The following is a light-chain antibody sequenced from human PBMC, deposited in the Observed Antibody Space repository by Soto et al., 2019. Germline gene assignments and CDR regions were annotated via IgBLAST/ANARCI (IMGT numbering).Light chain of an antibody. CDR2: EVS. CDR3: SSYTPTRSYV. CDR1: SSDIGGYNY. Sequence: QSVPTQPASVSGSPGQSITISCTGTSSDIGGYNYVSWYQQHPGKAPKLMIYEVSNRPSGVSNRFSGSKSGNTASLTISGLQAEDEADYYCSSYTPTRSYVFGTGTKVTVL. V-gene: IGLV2-14*01. J-gene: IGLJ1*01.